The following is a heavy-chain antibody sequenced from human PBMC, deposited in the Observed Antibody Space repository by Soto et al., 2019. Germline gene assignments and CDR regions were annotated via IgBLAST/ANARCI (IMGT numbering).Heavy chain of an antibody. J-gene: IGHJ6*02. CDR2: IKSKTDGGTT. CDR3: TSKLELRPDYYYYGMDV. Sequence: AGGSLRLSCAASGFTFSNAWMNWVRQAPGKGLEWVGRIKSKTDGGTTDYAAPVKGRFTISRDDSKNTLYLQMNSLKTEDTAVYYCTSKLELRPDYYYYGMDVWGQGTTVTVSS. D-gene: IGHD1-7*01. CDR1: GFTFSNAW. V-gene: IGHV3-15*07.